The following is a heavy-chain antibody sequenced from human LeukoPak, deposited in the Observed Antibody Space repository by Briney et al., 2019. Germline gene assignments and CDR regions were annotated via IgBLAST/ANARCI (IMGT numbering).Heavy chain of an antibody. V-gene: IGHV3-11*06. CDR2: ISSSSSYT. D-gene: IGHD6-13*01. CDR3: ARDTLAAAGDLDI. Sequence: GGSLRLSCAASGFAFSDYYMSWIRQAPGKGLEWVSYISSSSSYTNYADSVKGRFTISRDNAKNSLYLQMNSLRAEDTAVYYCARDTLAAAGDLDIWGQGTMVTVSS. CDR1: GFAFSDYY. J-gene: IGHJ3*02.